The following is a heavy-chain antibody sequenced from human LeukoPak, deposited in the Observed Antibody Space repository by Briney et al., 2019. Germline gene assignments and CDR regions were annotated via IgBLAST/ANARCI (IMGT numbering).Heavy chain of an antibody. CDR3: GGFGELLLAHPPADP. CDR2: ISRSSSYI. J-gene: IGHJ5*02. V-gene: IGHV3-21*01. D-gene: IGHD3-10*01. CDR1: GFTFSSYN. Sequence: PGGSLRLSCAASGFTFSSYNMNWVRQGPGKGLEWVSSISRSSSYIYYADSVKGRFTISRDNAKNSLYLQMNSLRTEDTAVYYCGGFGELLLAHPPADPWGQGTLVTVSS.